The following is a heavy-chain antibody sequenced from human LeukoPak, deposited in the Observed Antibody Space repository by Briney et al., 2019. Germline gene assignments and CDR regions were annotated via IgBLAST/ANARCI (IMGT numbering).Heavy chain of an antibody. D-gene: IGHD6-19*01. CDR2: ISASGST. CDR1: GGSISSYY. Sequence: MSSETLSLTCTVSGGSISSYYWSWIRQPPGKGLEWIGRISASGSTNYNSSLRSRVTISVDTSKNQFSLKLTSVTAADTAVYYCARGGIAVAVFDPWGQGTLVTVSS. V-gene: IGHV4-4*08. J-gene: IGHJ5*02. CDR3: ARGGIAVAVFDP.